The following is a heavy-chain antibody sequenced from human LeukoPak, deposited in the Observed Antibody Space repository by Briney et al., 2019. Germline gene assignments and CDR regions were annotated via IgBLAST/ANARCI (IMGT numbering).Heavy chain of an antibody. CDR1: GYTFTSYG. CDR3: ARDTYYYDSSGYYPLFDY. Sequence: PVASVKVSCKASGYTFTSYGISWVRQAPGQGLEWMGWISAYNGNTNYAQKLQGRVTMTTDTSTSTAYMELRSLRSDDTAVYYCARDTYYYDSSGYYPLFDYWGQGTLVTVSS. J-gene: IGHJ4*02. CDR2: ISAYNGNT. V-gene: IGHV1-18*01. D-gene: IGHD3-22*01.